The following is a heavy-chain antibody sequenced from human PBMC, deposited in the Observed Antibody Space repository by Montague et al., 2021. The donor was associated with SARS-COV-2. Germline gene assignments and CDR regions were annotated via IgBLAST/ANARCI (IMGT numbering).Heavy chain of an antibody. D-gene: IGHD1-14*01. J-gene: IGHJ4*02. CDR1: GSTFDDYG. CDR3: VRGFRNGPFGV. CDR2: VTRNGDST. Sequence: SLRLSCAASGSTFDDYGMSWVRQGPGKGLEWVSGVTRNGDSTDFADSVKGRFTISRDNAKNSLYLQMNSLRAEDTALYYCVRGFRNGPFGVWGQGTLVSVSS. V-gene: IGHV3-20*04.